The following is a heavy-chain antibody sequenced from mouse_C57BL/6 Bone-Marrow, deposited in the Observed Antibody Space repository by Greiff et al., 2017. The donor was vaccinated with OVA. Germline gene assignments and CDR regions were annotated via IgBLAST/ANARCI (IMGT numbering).Heavy chain of an antibody. CDR2: ISSGGSYT. J-gene: IGHJ3*01. V-gene: IGHV5-6*01. CDR3: ARPYDGYYNAWFAY. Sequence: EVQVVESGGDLVKPGGSLKLSCAASGFTFSSYGMSWVRQTPDKRLEWVATISSGGSYTYYPDSVKGRFTISRDNAKNTLYLQMSSLKSEDTAMYYCARPYDGYYNAWFAYWGQGTLVTVSA. CDR1: GFTFSSYG. D-gene: IGHD2-3*01.